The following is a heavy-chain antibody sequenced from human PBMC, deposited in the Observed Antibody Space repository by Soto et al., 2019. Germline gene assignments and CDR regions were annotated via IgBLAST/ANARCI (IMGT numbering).Heavy chain of an antibody. CDR3: ARPDYSYYYALDV. J-gene: IGHJ6*02. CDR2: ISGYNGKT. V-gene: IGHV1-18*01. CDR1: GYNFTRYG. Sequence: QVQLEQSGGEVKKPGASVKVSCKASGYNFTRYGISWVRQAPGQGLEWMGWISGYNGKTKYSEKMQGRVTLTTDTSTSRAYMELRSLRSDDTDVYYCARPDYSYYYALDVRGQGTTVTVSS.